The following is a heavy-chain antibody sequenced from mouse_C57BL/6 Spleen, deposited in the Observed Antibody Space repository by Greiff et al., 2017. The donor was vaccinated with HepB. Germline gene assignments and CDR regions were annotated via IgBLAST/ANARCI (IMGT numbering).Heavy chain of an antibody. J-gene: IGHJ2*01. CDR1: GYTFTSYW. CDR3: AREWTLLLRFPAFDY. D-gene: IGHD1-1*01. V-gene: IGHV1-55*01. CDR2: IYPGSGST. Sequence: QVQLQQPGAELVKPGASVKMSCKASGYTFTSYWITWVKQRPGQGLEWIGDIYPGSGSTNYNEKFKSKATLTVDTSSSTAYMQLSSLTSEDSAVYYCAREWTLLLRFPAFDYWGQGTTLTVSS.